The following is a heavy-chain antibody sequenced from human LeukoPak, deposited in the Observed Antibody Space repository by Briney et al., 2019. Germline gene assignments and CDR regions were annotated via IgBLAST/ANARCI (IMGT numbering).Heavy chain of an antibody. CDR1: GDSVSSGSYY. J-gene: IGHJ5*02. V-gene: IGHV4-61*01. CDR2: IYYSGTT. D-gene: IGHD3-10*01. CDR3: ARRGVQGGWFAP. Sequence: SETLSLTCTVSGDSVSSGSYYWRWIRQPPGTGLEWIGYIYYSGTTYYNPSLKSRLTISLDTSRNQFSLKLSSVTAADTAVYYCARRGVQGGWFAPWGQGTLVTVSS.